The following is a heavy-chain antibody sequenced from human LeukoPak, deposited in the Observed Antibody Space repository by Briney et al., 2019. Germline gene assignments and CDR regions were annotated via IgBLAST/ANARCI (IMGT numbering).Heavy chain of an antibody. J-gene: IGHJ4*01. CDR1: GGSISPYY. Sequence: SETLSLTCTVSGGSISPYYWSWLRQPPGKGLEWIGYISNSGSTNYNPSLKTLRSRVTFSVDTSKNQFSLTLTSVTAADTAVYYRARLQGRGDNYLDFWGHRALVTVSS. D-gene: IGHD7-27*01. CDR2: ISNSGST. CDR3: ARLQGRGDNYLDF. V-gene: IGHV4-59*08.